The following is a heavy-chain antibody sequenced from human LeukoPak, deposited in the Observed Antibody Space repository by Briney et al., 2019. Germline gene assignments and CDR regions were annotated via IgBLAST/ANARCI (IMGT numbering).Heavy chain of an antibody. CDR2: VSDDGGNT. D-gene: IGHD3-16*01. V-gene: IGHV3-23*01. CDR3: ARRGAYFPFDY. Sequence: GGSLRLSCAASGFTFSSSAMSWIRQAPGKGLEWVSTVSDDGGNTYYADSVKGRVTISRDNSKNTLYLQMNSLRVEDTAVYYCARRGAYFPFDYWGQGALVTVSS. CDR1: GFTFSSSA. J-gene: IGHJ4*02.